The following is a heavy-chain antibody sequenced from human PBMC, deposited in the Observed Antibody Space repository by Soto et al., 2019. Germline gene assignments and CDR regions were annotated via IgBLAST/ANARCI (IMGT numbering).Heavy chain of an antibody. Sequence: GGSLRLSCAASGFTFSSYSMHWVRQAPGKGLEWVAAMSYDGNSKYFADAVKGRFTISRDNSKNTLSLQMNSLGTEDSAVYYCARGRTVRDHDVFDCWGQGTLVTVSS. D-gene: IGHD2-21*01. J-gene: IGHJ4*02. CDR2: MSYDGNSK. CDR3: ARGRTVRDHDVFDC. V-gene: IGHV3-30-3*01. CDR1: GFTFSSYS.